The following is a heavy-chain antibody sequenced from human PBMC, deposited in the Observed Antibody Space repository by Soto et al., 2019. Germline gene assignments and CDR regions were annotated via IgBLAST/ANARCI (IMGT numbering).Heavy chain of an antibody. J-gene: IGHJ4*02. CDR1: GYSFTSYW. CDR3: ARGGSHITMVLAYYFDY. D-gene: IGHD3-10*01. V-gene: IGHV5-51*01. Sequence: PGESLKISCKGSGYSFTSYWIGWVRQMPGKGLEWMGIIYPGDSDTRYSPSFQGQVTISADKSISTAYLQWSSLKASDTAMYYCARGGSHITMVLAYYFDYWGQGTLVTVSS. CDR2: IYPGDSDT.